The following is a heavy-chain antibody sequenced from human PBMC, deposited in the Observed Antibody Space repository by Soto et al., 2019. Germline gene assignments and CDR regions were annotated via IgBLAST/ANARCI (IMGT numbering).Heavy chain of an antibody. D-gene: IGHD6-13*01. CDR3: ARIAAAGLTYFDF. V-gene: IGHV1-46*01. CDR2: INPSTGST. Sequence: GASVKVSCKASRYIFTSFHMHWVREAPGQGLEWMGVINPSTGSTSYEQKFQGRVTMTRDTSTSTVYMVLSSLRSEDTAVYYCARIAAAGLTYFDFWGQGTPVTAPQ. J-gene: IGHJ4*02. CDR1: RYIFTSFH.